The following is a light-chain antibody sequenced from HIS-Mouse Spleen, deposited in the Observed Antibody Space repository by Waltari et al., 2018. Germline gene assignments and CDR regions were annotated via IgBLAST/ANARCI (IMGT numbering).Light chain of an antibody. Sequence: DIQMTQSPSTLSASVVDRVTITCRASQSISSWLAWYQQKPGKAPKLLIYKASSLERGVPSRFSGSGSGTEFTLTISSLQPDDFATYYCQQYNSYLTFGPGTKVDIK. V-gene: IGKV1-5*03. CDR1: QSISSW. J-gene: IGKJ3*01. CDR2: KAS. CDR3: QQYNSYLT.